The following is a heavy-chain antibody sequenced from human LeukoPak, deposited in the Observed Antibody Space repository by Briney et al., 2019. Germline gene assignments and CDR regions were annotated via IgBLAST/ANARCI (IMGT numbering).Heavy chain of an antibody. CDR2: IYYSGST. CDR1: GGSISSYY. D-gene: IGHD3-3*01. J-gene: IGHJ4*02. V-gene: IGHV4-59*01. CDR3: ARSITIFGVVTYFDY. Sequence: PETLSLTCTVSGGSISSYYWSWIRQPPGKGLEWIGYIYYSGSTNYNPSLKGRVTISVDTSKNQFSLKLSSVTAADTAVYYCARSITIFGVVTYFDYWGQGTLVTVSS.